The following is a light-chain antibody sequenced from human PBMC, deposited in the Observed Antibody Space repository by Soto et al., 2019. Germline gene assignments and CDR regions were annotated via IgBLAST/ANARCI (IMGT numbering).Light chain of an antibody. V-gene: IGKV1-27*01. CDR1: QGISNY. Sequence: DIQMTQSPSTLAASVGGRVTITCRARQGISNYLAWYQQKPGKVPKLLIYAASSLQSGVPSWFSGSGSGTDFTLTISSLQPEDVATYYCQKYNSAPHTFGQGTKVDI. CDR3: QKYNSAPHT. J-gene: IGKJ1*01. CDR2: AAS.